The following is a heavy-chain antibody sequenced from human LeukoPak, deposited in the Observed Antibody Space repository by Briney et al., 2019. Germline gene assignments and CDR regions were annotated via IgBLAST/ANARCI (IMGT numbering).Heavy chain of an antibody. J-gene: IGHJ6*03. D-gene: IGHD3-10*01. Sequence: SETLSLTCTVSGGPISSYYWSWIRQPAGKGLEWIGRIYTSGSTNYNPSLKSRVTISVDKSKNQFSLKLSSVTAADTAVYYCARDCFGVVGSGSYLGYYYYMDVWGNGTTVTVSS. V-gene: IGHV4-4*07. CDR3: ARDCFGVVGSGSYLGYYYYMDV. CDR2: IYTSGST. CDR1: GGPISSYY.